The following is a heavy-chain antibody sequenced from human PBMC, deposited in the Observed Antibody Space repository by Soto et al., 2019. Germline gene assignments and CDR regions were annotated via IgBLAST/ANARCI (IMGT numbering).Heavy chain of an antibody. CDR1: GGTFISYA. CDR2: IIPIFGKA. J-gene: IGHJ5*02. CDR3: ARDFPSSSSDP. Sequence: QVQLVQSGAEVKKPGPWVKVSGKASGGTFISYAITWLRQAPGQGLEWMEGIIPIFGKANYAQKFQGRVTITADESLTTAYMELSSLRSEDTAVYYCARDFPSSSSDPWGQGTLVTVSS. V-gene: IGHV1-69*01.